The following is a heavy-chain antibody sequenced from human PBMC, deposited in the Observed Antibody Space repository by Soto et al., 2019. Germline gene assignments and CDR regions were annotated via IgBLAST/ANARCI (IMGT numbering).Heavy chain of an antibody. CDR1: GFTFSTFS. Sequence: GGSLRLSCAGSGFTFSTFSMNWVRQAPGKGLEWVSSIYGNAGATFYADSVKGRFTISRDNSNNILYLQMNSLRVEDMAVYYCALSYTVTTDYWGQGTLVTVSS. J-gene: IGHJ4*02. V-gene: IGHV3-23*01. CDR2: IYGNAGAT. D-gene: IGHD4-17*01. CDR3: ALSYTVTTDY.